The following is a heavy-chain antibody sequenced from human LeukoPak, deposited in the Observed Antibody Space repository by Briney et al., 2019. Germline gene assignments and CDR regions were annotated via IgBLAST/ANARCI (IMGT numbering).Heavy chain of an antibody. V-gene: IGHV3-23*01. CDR2: IRGSGGNT. J-gene: IGHJ6*04. D-gene: IGHD3-3*01. Sequence: PGRSLRLSCAAPGLTFSSYAMSWVRQAPGKGLEWVSAIRGSGGNTYYADSVKGRFTISRDNPKNTLYLQMNSQRAEDTAVYYCAIDVLRFLEWLLGVVWVKGTTVSDCS. CDR1: GLTFSSYA. CDR3: AIDVLRFLEWLLGVV.